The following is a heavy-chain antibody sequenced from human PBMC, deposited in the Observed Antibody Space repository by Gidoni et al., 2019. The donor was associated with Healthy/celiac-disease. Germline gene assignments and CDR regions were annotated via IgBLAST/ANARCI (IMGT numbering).Heavy chain of an antibody. CDR1: GGPFSSYA. V-gene: IGHV1-69*01. J-gene: IGHJ4*02. CDR3: AGRDSSGLLEVAMYYFDY. CDR2: IIPIFGTA. Sequence: QVQLVQSGAEVKKPGSSVKVSCKASGGPFSSYAISWVRQAPGQGLEWMGGIIPIFGTANYAQKFQGRVTITADESTSTAYMELSSLRSEDTAVYYCAGRDSSGLLEVAMYYFDYWGQGTLVTVSS. D-gene: IGHD3-22*01.